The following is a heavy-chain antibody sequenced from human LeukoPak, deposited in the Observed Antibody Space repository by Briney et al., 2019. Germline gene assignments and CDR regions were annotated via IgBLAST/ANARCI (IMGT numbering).Heavy chain of an antibody. CDR1: GYTFTNYA. J-gene: IGHJ3*02. Sequence: ASVKVSCKASGYTFTNYAIHWVRQAPGQSLEWMGWINAGNGNTKYSQKFQGRVTITRDTSASTAYMELSSLRSEDTAVYYCASINWPYGSGAFDIWGQGTMVTVSS. V-gene: IGHV1-3*01. D-gene: IGHD3-10*01. CDR3: ASINWPYGSGAFDI. CDR2: INAGNGNT.